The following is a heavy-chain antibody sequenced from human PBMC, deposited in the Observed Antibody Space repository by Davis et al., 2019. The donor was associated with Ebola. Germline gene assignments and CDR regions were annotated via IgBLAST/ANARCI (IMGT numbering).Heavy chain of an antibody. V-gene: IGHV4-34*01. CDR1: GGSFSGYY. D-gene: IGHD3-22*01. CDR3: ARDQHDHYYDSSGYYLWYYYGMDV. Sequence: GSLRLSCAVYGGSFSGYYWSWIRQPPGKGLEWIGEINHSGSTNYNPSLKSRVTISVDTSKNQFSLKLSSVTAADTAVYYCARDQHDHYYDSSGYYLWYYYGMDVWGKGTTVTVSS. CDR2: INHSGST. J-gene: IGHJ6*04.